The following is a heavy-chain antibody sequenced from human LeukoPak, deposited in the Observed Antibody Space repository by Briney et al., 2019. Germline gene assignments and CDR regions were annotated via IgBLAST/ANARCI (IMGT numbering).Heavy chain of an antibody. Sequence: PGGSPRLSCAASGFTFSSYSMNWVRQAPGKGLEWVSSISSNSNYIYYADSVKGRFTISRDNAKNSLYLQMNSLRAEDTAVYYCARRAGAYSHPYDYWGQGTLVTVSS. CDR1: GFTFSSYS. V-gene: IGHV3-21*01. CDR3: ARRAGAYSHPYDY. J-gene: IGHJ4*02. CDR2: ISSNSNYI. D-gene: IGHD4/OR15-4a*01.